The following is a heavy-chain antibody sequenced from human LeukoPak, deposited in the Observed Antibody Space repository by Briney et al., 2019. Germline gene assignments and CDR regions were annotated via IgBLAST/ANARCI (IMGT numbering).Heavy chain of an antibody. J-gene: IGHJ3*02. CDR3: ARGWVGGSGSYDAFDI. V-gene: IGHV5-51*01. CDR1: GYSFTSYW. Sequence: GESLKISCKGSGYSFTSYWIGWVRQMPGKGLEWMGIIYPGDSDTRYSPSFQGQVTIPADKSISTAYLQWSSLKASDTAMYYCARGWVGGSGSYDAFDIWGQGTMVTVSS. CDR2: IYPGDSDT. D-gene: IGHD3-10*01.